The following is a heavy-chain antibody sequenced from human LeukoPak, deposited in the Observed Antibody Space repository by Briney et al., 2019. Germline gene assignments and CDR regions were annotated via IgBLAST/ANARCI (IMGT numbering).Heavy chain of an antibody. V-gene: IGHV4-59*08. J-gene: IGHJ6*03. CDR2: IFYSGTT. Sequence: SETLSLTCNVPGDSITSDYWSWIRQSPEKGLEWIGFIFYSGTTSYNPSLQSRVTISMDTSKSQFSLKLSSVTAADTAVYYCARTRPQDHATSYMDVWGKGTTVTVSS. D-gene: IGHD1-26*01. CDR3: ARTRPQDHATSYMDV. CDR1: GDSITSDY.